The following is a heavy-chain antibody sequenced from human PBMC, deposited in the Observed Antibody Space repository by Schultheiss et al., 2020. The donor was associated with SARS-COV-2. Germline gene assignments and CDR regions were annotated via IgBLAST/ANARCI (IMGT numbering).Heavy chain of an antibody. CDR2: IGTAGDP. CDR1: GFTFSSYD. J-gene: IGHJ6*03. CDR3: ARGPIVVVPAYYMDV. Sequence: GGSLRLSCAASGFTFSSYDMHWVRQATGKGLEWVSAIGTAGDPYYPGSVKGRFTISRDNSKNTLYLQMNSLRAEDTAVYYCARGPIVVVPAYYMDVWGKGTTVTVSS. V-gene: IGHV3-13*05. D-gene: IGHD2-2*01.